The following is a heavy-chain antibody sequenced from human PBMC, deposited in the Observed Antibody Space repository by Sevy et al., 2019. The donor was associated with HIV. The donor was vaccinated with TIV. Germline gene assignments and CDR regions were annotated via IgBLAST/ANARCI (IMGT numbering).Heavy chain of an antibody. D-gene: IGHD3-22*01. Sequence: SETLSLTCAGSGVSVSSDTYYWSWIRQPPGKGLEWIGYVYHTGSTNYSPSFKSRVTISVDTSKNQFSLRLFSVAAADTAVYYCAREPYFVDKSGYYWDYWGQGALVTVSS. J-gene: IGHJ4*02. V-gene: IGHV4-61*01. CDR1: GVSVSSDTYY. CDR2: VYHTGST. CDR3: AREPYFVDKSGYYWDY.